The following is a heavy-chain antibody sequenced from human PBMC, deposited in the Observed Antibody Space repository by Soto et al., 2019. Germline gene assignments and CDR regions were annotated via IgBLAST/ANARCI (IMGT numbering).Heavy chain of an antibody. CDR2: IYNRGRA. CDR1: GHSISDYY. CDR3: ARARVDILREVVKYNMDV. Sequence: SETLSLTCDVSGHSISDYYWSWIRQSPGKGLEWLGYIYNRGRANTNPSLQSRATISMDTSKNQLSLNLRSVTAADTAVYYCARARVDILREVVKYNMDVWGPGATVTVSS. V-gene: IGHV4-34*11. D-gene: IGHD3-10*01. J-gene: IGHJ6*03.